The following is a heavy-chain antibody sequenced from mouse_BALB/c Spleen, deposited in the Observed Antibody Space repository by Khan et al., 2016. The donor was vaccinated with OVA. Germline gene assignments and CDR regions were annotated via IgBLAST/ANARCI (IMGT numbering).Heavy chain of an antibody. J-gene: IGHJ3*01. V-gene: IGHV5-9*03. D-gene: IGHD2-2*01. Sequence: EVELVESGGGLVKPGGSLKLSCAASGFTFSSFTMSWVRQTPEKRLEWVATISSGGDNTYYPASVTGRFTISRDNAKNNLYMQMSSLRSEDTALYDCARSNYGSLAYWGQGTLVTVSA. CDR1: GFTFSSFT. CDR3: ARSNYGSLAY. CDR2: ISSGGDNT.